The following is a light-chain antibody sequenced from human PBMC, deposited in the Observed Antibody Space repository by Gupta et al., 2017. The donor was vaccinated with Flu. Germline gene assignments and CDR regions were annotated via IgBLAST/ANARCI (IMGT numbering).Light chain of an antibody. J-gene: IGKJ1*01. CDR3: QQLHSNPPA. Sequence: DIHLTQSPSILSSSVGDRVTIPCRATQGISSYLAWFQQKPGKAPKLLIYAASTKKSGVTLRFRGSGAGTEFTLTISSLQQEDVATYYCQQLHSNPPAFGQGTKVEIK. CDR1: QGISSY. V-gene: IGKV1-9*01. CDR2: AAS.